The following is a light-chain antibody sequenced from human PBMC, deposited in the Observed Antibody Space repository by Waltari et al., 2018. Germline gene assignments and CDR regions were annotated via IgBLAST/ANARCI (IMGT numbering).Light chain of an antibody. V-gene: IGLV3-1*01. CDR1: NLGDKH. CDR3: QAWDSSTAV. CDR2: KDT. Sequence: SYELTQPPSVSVSPAQPASITCSGENLGDKHASWYQQKPGQSPVLVIYKDTKRPSGIPERFSGSNSGNTATLTISGTQAMDEADYYCQAWDSSTAVFGGGTKLTVL. J-gene: IGLJ2*01.